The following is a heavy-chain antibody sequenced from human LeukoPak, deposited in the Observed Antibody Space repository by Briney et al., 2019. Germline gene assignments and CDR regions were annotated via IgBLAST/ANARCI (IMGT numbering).Heavy chain of an antibody. J-gene: IGHJ3*02. D-gene: IGHD3-22*01. CDR2: IRSKVYGGTT. CDR3: TRDPYYFDSSGYYHHAFDI. Sequence: GGSLRLSCTVFGFTFRDYAVSWVRQAPGEGLECIGFIRSKVYGGTTEYAASVKGRFTISRDDSKSIAYLQMNSLKTEDTAVYYCTRDPYYFDSSGYYHHAFDIWGQGTMVAVSS. V-gene: IGHV3-49*04. CDR1: GFTFRDYA.